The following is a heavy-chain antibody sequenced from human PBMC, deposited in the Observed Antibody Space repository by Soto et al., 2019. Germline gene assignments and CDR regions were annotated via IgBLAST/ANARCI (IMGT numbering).Heavy chain of an antibody. J-gene: IGHJ6*02. CDR2: INAGNGYT. Sequence: ASVKVSCKASGYTFTSYVMHWVRQAPGQRLQWMGWINAGNGYTKYSQKFQGRVTITLDTSATTAYMEMSSLRSEDTAVYYCVRVRSLYYGMDVWGQGTTVTVSS. CDR3: VRVRSLYYGMDV. CDR1: GYTFTSYV. V-gene: IGHV1-3*01.